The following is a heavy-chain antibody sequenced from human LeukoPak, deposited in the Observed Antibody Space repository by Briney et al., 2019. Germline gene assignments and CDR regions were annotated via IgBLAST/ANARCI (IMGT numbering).Heavy chain of an antibody. CDR2: IIPILGIA. CDR1: GGTFSSYA. V-gene: IGHV1-69*04. CDR3: ARPMTTVVTNGFDY. D-gene: IGHD4-17*01. J-gene: IGHJ4*02. Sequence: ASVKVSCKASGGTFSSYAISWVRQAPGQGLEWMGRIIPILGIANYAQKFQGRVTITADKSTSTAYMELSNLRSEDTAVYYCARPMTTVVTNGFDYWGQGTLVTVSS.